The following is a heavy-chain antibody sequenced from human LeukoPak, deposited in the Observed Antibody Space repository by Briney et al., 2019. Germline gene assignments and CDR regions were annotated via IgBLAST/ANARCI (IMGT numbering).Heavy chain of an antibody. V-gene: IGHV3-48*01. Sequence: GGSLRLSCAASGFAFSSYEMNWVRQAPGKGLEWVSYISSSSSTIYYADSVKGRFTISRDNAKNSLYLQMNSLRAEDTAVYYCARRISSSWYGCWFDPWGQGTLVTVSS. CDR1: GFAFSSYE. CDR2: ISSSSSTI. CDR3: ARRISSSWYGCWFDP. D-gene: IGHD6-13*01. J-gene: IGHJ5*02.